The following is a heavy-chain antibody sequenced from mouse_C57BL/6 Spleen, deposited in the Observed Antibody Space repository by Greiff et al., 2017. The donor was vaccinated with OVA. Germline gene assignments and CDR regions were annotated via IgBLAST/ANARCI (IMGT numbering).Heavy chain of an antibody. CDR1: GFNIKDYY. J-gene: IGHJ4*01. Sequence: VQLKESGAELVKPGASVKLSCTASGFNIKDYYMHWVKQRTEQGLEWIGRIDPEDGETKYAPKFQGKATITADTSSNTSYLQLSSLTSEDTAVYYSAKIPYYYGSSYAMDYWGQGTSVTVSS. CDR3: AKIPYYYGSSYAMDY. D-gene: IGHD1-1*01. V-gene: IGHV14-2*01. CDR2: IDPEDGET.